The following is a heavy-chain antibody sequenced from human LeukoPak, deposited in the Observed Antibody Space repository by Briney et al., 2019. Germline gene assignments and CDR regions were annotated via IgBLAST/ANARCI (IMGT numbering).Heavy chain of an antibody. V-gene: IGHV3-21*01. CDR2: ISSSSYI. D-gene: IGHD3-9*01. J-gene: IGHJ4*02. Sequence: PGGSLRLSCAASGFTFSSYSMNWVRQAPGKGLEWASSISSSSYIYYADSVKGRFTISRDNAKNSLYLQMNSLRAEDTAVYYCARASLIGANDYWGQGTLVTVSS. CDR3: ARASLIGANDY. CDR1: GFTFSSYS.